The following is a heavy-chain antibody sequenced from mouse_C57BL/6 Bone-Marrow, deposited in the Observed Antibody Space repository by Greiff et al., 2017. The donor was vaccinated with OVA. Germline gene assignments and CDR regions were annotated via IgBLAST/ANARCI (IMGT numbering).Heavy chain of an antibody. D-gene: IGHD1-1*01. CDR2: INPSNGGT. J-gene: IGHJ3*01. CDR1: GYTFTSYW. CDR3: AGYGSAAY. V-gene: IGHV1-53*01. Sequence: VQLQQPGTDLVKPGASVKLSCKASGYTFTSYWMHWVKQRPGQGLEWIGNINPSNGGTNYNEKFTGKATLTVDKSSSTAYMQLSRLTSEDAAVYYCAGYGSAAYWGQGTLVTVSA.